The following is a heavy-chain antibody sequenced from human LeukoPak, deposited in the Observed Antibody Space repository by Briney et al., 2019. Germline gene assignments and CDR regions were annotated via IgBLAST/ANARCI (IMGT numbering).Heavy chain of an antibody. J-gene: IGHJ3*02. Sequence: ASVKVSCMASGYTFTDYYIHWVRQAPGQGLEWMGWINPNSGDTNYAQKFQGRVSMTRDTSISTAYMELSSLRSDDTAVYYCARVWDVLGYCSRTSCPTNAFDIWGQGTMVTVSS. CDR3: ARVWDVLGYCSRTSCPTNAFDI. CDR2: INPNSGDT. D-gene: IGHD2-2*01. V-gene: IGHV1-2*02. CDR1: GYTFTDYY.